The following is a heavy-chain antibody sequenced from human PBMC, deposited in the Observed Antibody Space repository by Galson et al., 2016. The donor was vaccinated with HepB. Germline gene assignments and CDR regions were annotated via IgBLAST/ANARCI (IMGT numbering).Heavy chain of an antibody. CDR1: GFTFSSYA. J-gene: IGHJ4*02. CDR2: IYSGGTT. CDR3: ARGVYGDHGWFDY. D-gene: IGHD4-17*01. Sequence: SLRLSCAASGFTFSSYAMSWFRQAPGKGLEWVSVIYSGGTTYYADSVKGRITISRDNSKNTLFLQMNTLRPEDTAVYYCARGVYGDHGWFDYWGQGTLVTVSS. V-gene: IGHV3-66*02.